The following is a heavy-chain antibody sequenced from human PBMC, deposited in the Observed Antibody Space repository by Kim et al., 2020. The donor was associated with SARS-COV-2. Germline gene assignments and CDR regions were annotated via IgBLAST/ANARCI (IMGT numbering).Heavy chain of an antibody. V-gene: IGHV4-59*01. Sequence: SETLSLTCTVSGGSISSYYWSWIRQSPGKGLEWIGYIYYSGSADYNPSLKSRVTISVDTSKNQLSLELSSVTAADTAVYYCARAGYSGYEWDYWGQGTLVTVSS. CDR1: GGSISSYY. CDR3: ARAGYSGYEWDY. CDR2: IYYSGSA. D-gene: IGHD5-12*01. J-gene: IGHJ4*02.